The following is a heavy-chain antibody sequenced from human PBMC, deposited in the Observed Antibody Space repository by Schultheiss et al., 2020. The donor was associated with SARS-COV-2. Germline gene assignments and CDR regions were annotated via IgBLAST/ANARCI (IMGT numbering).Heavy chain of an antibody. Sequence: GGSLRLSCAASGFTFDDYAMHWVRQAPGKGLEWVSGISWNSGSIGYADSVKGRFTISRDNAKNSLYLQMNSLRAEDTAVYYCARGGGYCTGGVCYPNWFDPWGQGTLVTVSS. CDR1: GFTFDDYA. V-gene: IGHV3-9*01. J-gene: IGHJ5*02. CDR2: ISWNSGSI. CDR3: ARGGGYCTGGVCYPNWFDP. D-gene: IGHD2-8*02.